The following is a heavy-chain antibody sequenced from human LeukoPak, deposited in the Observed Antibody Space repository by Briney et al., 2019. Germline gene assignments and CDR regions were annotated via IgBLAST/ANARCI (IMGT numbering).Heavy chain of an antibody. Sequence: RSSETLSLTCTVSGGSISSGDYYWSWIRQPPGKGLEWIGYIYYSGSTYYNPSLKSRVTISVDTSKNQFSLKLSSVTAADTAVYYCASLVSARLGNYEPVYYYGMDVWGQGTTVTVSS. CDR3: ASLVSARLGNYEPVYYYGMDV. D-gene: IGHD4-4*01. J-gene: IGHJ6*02. CDR1: GGSISSGDYY. V-gene: IGHV4-30-4*01. CDR2: IYYSGST.